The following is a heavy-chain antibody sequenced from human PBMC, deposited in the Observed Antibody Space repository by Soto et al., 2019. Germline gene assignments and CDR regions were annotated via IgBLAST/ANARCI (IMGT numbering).Heavy chain of an antibody. CDR1: GGSISSRSYY. J-gene: IGHJ6*02. V-gene: IGHV4-39*01. CDR3: AADTVTLYYYYYGMDV. CDR2: MYYSGST. Sequence: QLQLQESGPGLVKPSETLSLTCTVSGGSISSRSYYWGWIRQPPGKGLEWIGSMYYSGSTYYNPSLKKPVTISVDTSKNQFSLRQSSVTAADTAVYYCAADTVTLYYYYYGMDVWGQGTTVTVSS. D-gene: IGHD4-17*01.